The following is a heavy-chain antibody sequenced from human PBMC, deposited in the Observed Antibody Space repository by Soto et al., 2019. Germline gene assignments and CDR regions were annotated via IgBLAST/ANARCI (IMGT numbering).Heavy chain of an antibody. CDR3: ARTFDTITYYFDY. V-gene: IGHV3-30-3*01. D-gene: IGHD3-9*01. CDR2: ISFDGNII. J-gene: IGHJ4*02. Sequence: VGSLRLSCAAPEFSFSSYAMHWIRQAPGKGLEWVAVISFDGNIIHYADSVKGRFIISRDNSKNTLYLQMHSLSGEDTAVYYCARTFDTITYYFDYWGQGTLVTVSS. CDR1: EFSFSSYA.